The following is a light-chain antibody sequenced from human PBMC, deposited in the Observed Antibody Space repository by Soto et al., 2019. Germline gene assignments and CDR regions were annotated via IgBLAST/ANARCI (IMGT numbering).Light chain of an antibody. Sequence: QSALTQPASVSGSPGQSITNSCTGTSSDVGYYNYVSWYQQHPGKATKLMIYDVRNRPSGVSNRFSGSKSGNTASLTISGLQAEDEADYYCSSYTSSSTYVFGTGTKVTVL. J-gene: IGLJ1*01. V-gene: IGLV2-14*03. CDR3: SSYTSSSTYV. CDR2: DVR. CDR1: SSDVGYYNY.